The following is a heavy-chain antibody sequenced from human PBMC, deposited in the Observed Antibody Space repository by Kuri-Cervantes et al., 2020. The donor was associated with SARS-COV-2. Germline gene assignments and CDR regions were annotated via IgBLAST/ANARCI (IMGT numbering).Heavy chain of an antibody. D-gene: IGHD3-3*01. CDR3: ARGVGGWFDP. V-gene: IGHV4-38-2*02. CDR2: IYHSGST. CDR1: GYSISSGYY. J-gene: IGHJ5*02. Sequence: GSLRLSCTVSGYSISSGYYWGWIRQPPGKGLEWIGSIYHSGSTYYNPPLKSRVTISVDTSKNQFSLKLSSVTAADRAVYYCARGVGGWFDPWGQGTLVTVSS.